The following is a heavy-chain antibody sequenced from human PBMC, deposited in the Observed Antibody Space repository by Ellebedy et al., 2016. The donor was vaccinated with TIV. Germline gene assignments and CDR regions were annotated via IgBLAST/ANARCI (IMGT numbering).Heavy chain of an antibody. Sequence: SDGSTTIYADSVKGRFTISRDNAKNTLYLQMDSLTVEDTGVYYCARGSDGQDYWGQGTLVTVSS. CDR2: SDGSTT. V-gene: IGHV3-74*01. CDR3: ARGSDGQDY. J-gene: IGHJ4*02. D-gene: IGHD2-8*01.